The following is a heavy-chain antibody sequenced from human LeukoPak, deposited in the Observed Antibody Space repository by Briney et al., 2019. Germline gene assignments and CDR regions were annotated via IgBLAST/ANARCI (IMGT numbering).Heavy chain of an antibody. CDR2: INHSGST. CDR3: ARPKRESGPPFFDY. V-gene: IGHV4-34*01. Sequence: PSETLSLTCTIFWGWIRQPPGKGLEWIGEINHSGSTNYNPSLKSRVTISVDTSKNQFSLKLSSVTAADTAVYYCARPKRESGPPFFDYWGQGTLVTVSS. J-gene: IGHJ4*02. D-gene: IGHD1-26*01.